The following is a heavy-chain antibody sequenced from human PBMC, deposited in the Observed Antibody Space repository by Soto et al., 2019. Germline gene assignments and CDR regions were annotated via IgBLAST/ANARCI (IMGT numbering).Heavy chain of an antibody. CDR1: GFTFSSYW. J-gene: IGHJ4*02. CDR3: ARDPARDYYFDY. CDR2: INSDGSST. V-gene: IGHV3-74*01. Sequence: GGSLRLSCAASGFTFSSYWMHWVRQPPGKGLVWVSRINSDGSSTNYADSVKGRFTISRDNAKNTLYLQMNSLRAEDTAVYYCARDPARDYYFDYWGQGTLVTVSS. D-gene: IGHD3-10*01.